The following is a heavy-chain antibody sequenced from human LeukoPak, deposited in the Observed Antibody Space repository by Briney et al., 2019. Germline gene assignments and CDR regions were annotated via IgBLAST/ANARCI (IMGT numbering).Heavy chain of an antibody. CDR3: ARSAPRGNDYGDS. V-gene: IGHV1-2*02. CDR1: GYTFTGYY. D-gene: IGHD3-16*01. Sequence: ASVKVSCKASGYTFTGYYMHWVRQAPGQGLEWMGWINPNSGGTNYAQKFQGRVTMTRDTSISTAYMELSRLRSDDTAVCYCARSAPRGNDYGDSWGQGTLVTVSS. J-gene: IGHJ4*02. CDR2: INPNSGGT.